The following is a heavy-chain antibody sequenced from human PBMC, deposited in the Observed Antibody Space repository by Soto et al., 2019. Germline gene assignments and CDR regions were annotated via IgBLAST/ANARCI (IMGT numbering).Heavy chain of an antibody. D-gene: IGHD6-13*01. CDR3: VRRHVSATGIDWFDP. Sequence: ASVKVSCKASGFTFTSYGIHWVRQAPGQRLEWMGWINAANGDTKYSPKFQGRVTITRDTSASTAYMELSSLRSEDTAVYYCVRRHVSATGIDWFDPWGQGTLVTVSS. CDR2: INAANGDT. V-gene: IGHV1-3*01. J-gene: IGHJ5*02. CDR1: GFTFTSYG.